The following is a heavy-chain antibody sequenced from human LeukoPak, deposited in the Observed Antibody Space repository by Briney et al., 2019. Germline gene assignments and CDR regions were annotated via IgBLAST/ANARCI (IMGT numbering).Heavy chain of an antibody. CDR1: GFTFSSYD. D-gene: IGHD2-15*01. J-gene: IGHJ4*02. Sequence: GGSLRLSCAASGFTFSSYDMHWVRQATGKGLEWVSAIGTAGDTYYPGSVKGRFTISRENAKNSLYLQMNSLRAGDTAVYYCARGGNRYCSGGSCYMFDYWGQGTLVTVSS. CDR2: IGTAGDT. V-gene: IGHV3-13*01. CDR3: ARGGNRYCSGGSCYMFDY.